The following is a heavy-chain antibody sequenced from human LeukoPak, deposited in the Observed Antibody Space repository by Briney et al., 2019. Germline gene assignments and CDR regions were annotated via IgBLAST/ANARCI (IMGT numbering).Heavy chain of an antibody. CDR2: IYYSGST. V-gene: IGHV4-59*01. D-gene: IGHD3-22*01. CDR3: ARVLHKRNYDSSVYYGY. Sequence: SETLSLTCTVSGGSISSYYWSWIRQPPGKGLEWIGYIYYSGSTNYNPSLKSRVTISVDTSKNQFSLKLSSVTAADTAVYYCARVLHKRNYDSSVYYGYWGQGTLVTVSS. CDR1: GGSISSYY. J-gene: IGHJ4*02.